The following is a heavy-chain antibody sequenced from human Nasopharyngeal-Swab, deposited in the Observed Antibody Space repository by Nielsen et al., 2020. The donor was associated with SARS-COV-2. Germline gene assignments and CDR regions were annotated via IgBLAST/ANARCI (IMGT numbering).Heavy chain of an antibody. CDR1: GFGFNNYG. CDR2: ISYEGSIK. D-gene: IGHD3-9*01. CDR3: AKVAPFFWLGDHYMDV. Sequence: GESLKISCAASGFGFNNYGMHWVRRAPGKGLEWVAVISYEGSIKHYGDSVKGRFSISKDNSKNTVYLQMNSLRIEDTAVYYCAKVAPFFWLGDHYMDVWDTGTTVIVSS. J-gene: IGHJ6*03. V-gene: IGHV3-30*18.